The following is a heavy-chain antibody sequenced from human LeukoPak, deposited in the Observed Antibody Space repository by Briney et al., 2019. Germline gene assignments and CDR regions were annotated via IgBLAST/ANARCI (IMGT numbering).Heavy chain of an antibody. CDR2: FDPEDGET. J-gene: IGHJ4*02. Sequence: GASVKVSCKVSGYTLTELSMHWVRQAPGKGLEWMGGFDPEDGETIYAQKFQGRVTMTEDTSTDTAYMELSSLRSEDTAVYYCATLQGYCSGGSCYFDYWGQGTLVTVSS. D-gene: IGHD2-15*01. CDR3: ATLQGYCSGGSCYFDY. CDR1: GYTLTELS. V-gene: IGHV1-24*01.